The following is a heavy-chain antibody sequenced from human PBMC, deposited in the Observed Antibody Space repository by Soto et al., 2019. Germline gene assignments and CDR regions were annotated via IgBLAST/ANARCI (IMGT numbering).Heavy chain of an antibody. CDR3: ATWHEREHAYDV. CDR1: GFTISGKKY. CDR2: LYDLDGS. D-gene: IGHD1-1*01. J-gene: IGHJ3*01. Sequence: DVLLVESGGGLIQPGESLRLSCDAFGFTISGKKYVAWVRQTPGKGLEWVYALYDLDGSFYAASVKGRFTTSSDSSKTTVYLQMNDLRPDDTAVYYCATWHEREHAYDVWGQGTTVTVSS. V-gene: IGHV3-53*01.